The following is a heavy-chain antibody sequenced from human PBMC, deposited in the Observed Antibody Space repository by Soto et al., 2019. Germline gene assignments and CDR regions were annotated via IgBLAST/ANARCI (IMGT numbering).Heavy chain of an antibody. CDR3: ARRITGTTTIYYDY. D-gene: IGHD1-7*01. J-gene: IGHJ4*02. CDR1: GGSISRGGYS. CDR2: IYHSGST. V-gene: IGHV4-30-2*01. Sequence: SETLSLTCAVSGGSISRGGYSWSWIRQPPVKGPEWIGYIYHSGSTYYNPSLKSRVTISVDRSKNQFSLKLSSVTAADTAVYYCARRITGTTTIYYDYWGPGTL.